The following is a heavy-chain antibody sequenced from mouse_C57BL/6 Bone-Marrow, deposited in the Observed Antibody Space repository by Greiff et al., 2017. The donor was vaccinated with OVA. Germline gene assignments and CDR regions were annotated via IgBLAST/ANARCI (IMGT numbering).Heavy chain of an antibody. CDR1: GYTFTSYW. CDR2: IDPSDSYT. CDR3: ARGSPRTY. Sequence: QVQLQQPGAELVRPGTSVKLSCEASGYTFTSYWMHWVKQRPGQGLEWIGVIDPSDSYTNYNQKFKGKATLTVDTSSSTAYMQLSSLTSEDSAVYYCARGSPRTYWGQGTLVTVSA. V-gene: IGHV1-59*01. J-gene: IGHJ3*01.